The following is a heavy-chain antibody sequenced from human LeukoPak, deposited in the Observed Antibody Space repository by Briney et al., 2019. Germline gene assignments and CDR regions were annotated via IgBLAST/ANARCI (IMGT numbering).Heavy chain of an antibody. CDR2: INHSGST. J-gene: IGHJ4*02. CDR3: ASRDGYNWAVDY. Sequence: SETLSLTCAVYGGSFSGYYWSWIRQPPGKGLEWIGEINHSGSTNYNPSLKSRVTISVDKSKNQFSLKLSSVTAADTAVYYCASRDGYNWAVDYWGQGTLVTVSS. D-gene: IGHD5-24*01. V-gene: IGHV4-34*01. CDR1: GGSFSGYY.